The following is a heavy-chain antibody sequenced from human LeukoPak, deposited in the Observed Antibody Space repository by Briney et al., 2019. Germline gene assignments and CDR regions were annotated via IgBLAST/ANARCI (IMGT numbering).Heavy chain of an antibody. CDR2: IYTSGST. J-gene: IGHJ4*02. CDR3: ARDSRGSGYDPTFDY. CDR1: GGSISSYY. D-gene: IGHD5-12*01. Sequence: PSETLSLTCTVSGGSISSYYWSWIRQPAGKGLEWIGRIYTSGSTNYNPSLKSRVTMSVDTSKNQFSLKLSSVTAADTAVYYCARDSRGSGYDPTFDYWGQGTLVTVSS. V-gene: IGHV4-4*07.